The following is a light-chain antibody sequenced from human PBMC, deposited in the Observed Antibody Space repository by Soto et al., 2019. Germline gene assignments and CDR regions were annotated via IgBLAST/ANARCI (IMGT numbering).Light chain of an antibody. CDR2: GAS. J-gene: IGKJ5*01. CDR3: QQYGSSPLVT. V-gene: IGKV3-20*01. Sequence: EIVLTQSPGTLSLSPGERATLSCRASQSVSSSYLAWYQQKPGQAPRLLIYGASSRATGIPDRFSGSGSGTDVTLTIIRLEPEDVAVYYCQQYGSSPLVTFGQGTRLEIK. CDR1: QSVSSSY.